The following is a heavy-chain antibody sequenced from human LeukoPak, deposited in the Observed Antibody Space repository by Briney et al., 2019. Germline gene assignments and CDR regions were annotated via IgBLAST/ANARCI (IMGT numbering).Heavy chain of an antibody. CDR1: GFTFSSYG. CDR3: AREIGDYYDSSGADY. V-gene: IGHV3-33*01. Sequence: GGSLRLSCAASGFTFSSYGMHWVHQAPGKGLEWVGVIWYDGSNKYYADSVKGRFTISRDNSKNTLYLQMNSLRAEDTAVYYCAREIGDYYDSSGADYWGQGTLVTVSS. CDR2: IWYDGSNK. J-gene: IGHJ4*02. D-gene: IGHD3-22*01.